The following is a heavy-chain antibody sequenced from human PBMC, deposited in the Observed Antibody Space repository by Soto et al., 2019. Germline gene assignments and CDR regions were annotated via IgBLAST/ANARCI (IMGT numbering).Heavy chain of an antibody. CDR1: GFSLSTSGVG. J-gene: IGHJ4*02. D-gene: IGHD5-12*01. V-gene: IGHV2-5*02. Sequence: QITLKESGPTLVKPTQTLTLTCTFSGFSLSTSGVGVCWIRQPPGKALEWLALFYWDDDTRYNPSLKNRLTITRDTAKTQVVLTMTNMDPVDTATFYCARRWLADYFDYWGQGTLVTVSS. CDR3: ARRWLADYFDY. CDR2: FYWDDDT.